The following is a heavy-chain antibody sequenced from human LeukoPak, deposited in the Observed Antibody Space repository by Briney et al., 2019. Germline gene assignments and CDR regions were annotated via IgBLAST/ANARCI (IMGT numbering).Heavy chain of an antibody. CDR1: GYTFTGYY. CDR3: ARERDCSGYSRLDP. D-gene: IGHD3-22*01. CDR2: INPNSGGT. Sequence: ASVKVSCMTSGYTFTGYYMHWVRQAPGQGLEWMGWINPNSGGTNYAQNFQGRVNMTRDTSISTAYMELSRLRSDDTAVYYCARERDCSGYSRLDPWGQGTLVTVSS. V-gene: IGHV1-2*02. J-gene: IGHJ5*02.